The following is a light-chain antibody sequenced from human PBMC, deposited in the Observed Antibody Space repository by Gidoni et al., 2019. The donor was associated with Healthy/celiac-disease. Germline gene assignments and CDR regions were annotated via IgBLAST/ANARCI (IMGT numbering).Light chain of an antibody. J-gene: IGKJ4*01. CDR3: QQRSNWPRVT. Sequence: EIVLTQSPATLSLSPGEIATLSCRTSQSVISYLAWYQQNPGQAPRLLIYDASNRATGIPARFSGSGSGTDFTLTISSLEPEDFAVYYCQQRSNWPRVTFGGGTKVEIK. CDR1: QSVISY. CDR2: DAS. V-gene: IGKV3-11*01.